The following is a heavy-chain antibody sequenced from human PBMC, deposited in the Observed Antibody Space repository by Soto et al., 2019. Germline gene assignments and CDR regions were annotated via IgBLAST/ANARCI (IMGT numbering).Heavy chain of an antibody. J-gene: IGHJ4*02. V-gene: IGHV1-69*05. CDR2: IIPIFGTA. Sequence: QVQLVQSGAEVKKPGSSVKVSCKASGGTFSSYAISWVRQAPGQGLEWMGGIIPIFGTANYAQKFQGRVRITXXEXTXXAYMELSSLRSEDTAVYYCARAPRDGDSSGSPDDYWGQGTLVTVSS. D-gene: IGHD3-22*01. CDR3: ARAPRDGDSSGSPDDY. CDR1: GGTFSSYA.